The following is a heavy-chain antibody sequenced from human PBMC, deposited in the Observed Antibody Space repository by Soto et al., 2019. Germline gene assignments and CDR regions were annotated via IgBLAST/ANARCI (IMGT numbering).Heavy chain of an antibody. V-gene: IGHV3-23*01. D-gene: IGHD1-26*01. CDR2: ISGSGGST. Sequence: GGSLRLSCAASGFTFSNYAMSWVRQAPGKGLEWVSAISGSGGSTYYADSVKGRFTISRDKSKNTLYLQMDSLRAEDTAVYHCAKDSIVGIIRDAFDIWGPGTRVTVSS. CDR3: AKDSIVGIIRDAFDI. CDR1: GFTFSNYA. J-gene: IGHJ3*02.